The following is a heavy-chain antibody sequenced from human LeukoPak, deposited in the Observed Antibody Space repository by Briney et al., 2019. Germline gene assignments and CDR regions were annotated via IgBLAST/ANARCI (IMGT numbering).Heavy chain of an antibody. CDR2: IYTSGST. D-gene: IGHD3-10*01. Sequence: SETLSLTCTVSGGSISSYYYSWIRQPPGKGLEWIGYIYTSGSTNYNPSLKSRVTISVDRSKNQFSLKLSSVTAADTAVYYCARQYGSGSYYTPNYYYYYGMDVWGQGTTVTVSS. CDR1: GGSISSYY. J-gene: IGHJ6*02. V-gene: IGHV4-4*09. CDR3: ARQYGSGSYYTPNYYYYYGMDV.